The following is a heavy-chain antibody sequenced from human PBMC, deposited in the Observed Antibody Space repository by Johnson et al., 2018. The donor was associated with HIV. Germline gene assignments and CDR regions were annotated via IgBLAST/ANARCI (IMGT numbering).Heavy chain of an antibody. CDR3: ARKQWLEIPSDGLDV. V-gene: IGHV3-74*03. CDR1: GFTVRTYG. J-gene: IGHJ3*01. D-gene: IGHD6-19*01. Sequence: EVQLLESGGGVVQPGKSLRLSCVATGFTVRTYGMHWVRQAPGKGLVWVARIYSDGSDTAYADSVQGRFTISRDNAKKTVYLQMNSLRAEDTAIYYCARKQWLEIPSDGLDVWGQGTMVTVSS. CDR2: IYSDGSDT.